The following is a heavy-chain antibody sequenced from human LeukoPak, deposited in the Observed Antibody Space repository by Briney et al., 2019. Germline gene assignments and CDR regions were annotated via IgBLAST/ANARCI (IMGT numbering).Heavy chain of an antibody. CDR1: GGTFSSYT. CDR2: IIPILGIA. Sequence: SVKVSCKASGGTFSSYTISWVRQAPGQGLEWMGRIIPILGIANYAQKFQGRVTITADKSTSTAYMELSSLRSEDTAVYYCARDVSCSGGSCLTDWFDPWGQGTLVTVSS. J-gene: IGHJ5*02. CDR3: ARDVSCSGGSCLTDWFDP. V-gene: IGHV1-69*04. D-gene: IGHD2-15*01.